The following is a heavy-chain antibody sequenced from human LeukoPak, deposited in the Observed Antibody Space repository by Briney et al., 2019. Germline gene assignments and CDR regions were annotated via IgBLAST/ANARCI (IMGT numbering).Heavy chain of an antibody. CDR3: ARGGFWGSYLFDY. Sequence: PSETLSLTCAVYGGSFSGYYWSWIRQPPGKGLEWIGEINHSGSTNYNPSLKSRVTISVDTSKNQFSLKLSSVTAADTAVYYCARGGFWGSYLFDYWGQGTLVTVSS. V-gene: IGHV4-34*01. D-gene: IGHD3-16*02. CDR2: INHSGST. J-gene: IGHJ4*02. CDR1: GGSFSGYY.